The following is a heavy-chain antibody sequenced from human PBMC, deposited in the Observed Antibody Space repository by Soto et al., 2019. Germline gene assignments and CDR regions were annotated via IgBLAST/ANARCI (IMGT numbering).Heavy chain of an antibody. CDR3: ARLGSGYYFDY. Sequence: QVQLVESGGGVVQPGRSLRLSCAASGFTFSSYGMHWVRQAPGKGLEWVAVIWYDGSNKYYADSVKGRFTISRDNSKNTLYLQMNSLSAEDTAVYYCARLGSGYYFDYWGQGTLVTVSS. J-gene: IGHJ4*02. CDR1: GFTFSSYG. D-gene: IGHD3-22*01. CDR2: IWYDGSNK. V-gene: IGHV3-33*01.